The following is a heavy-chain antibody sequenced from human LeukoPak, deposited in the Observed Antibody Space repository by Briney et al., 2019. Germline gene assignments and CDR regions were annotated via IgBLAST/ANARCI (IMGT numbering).Heavy chain of an antibody. J-gene: IGHJ4*02. D-gene: IGHD1-1*01. CDR2: IYYSGST. CDR3: ARVHWNDVSIDY. Sequence: SETLSLTCTVSGGSISSGGYYWSWIRQHPGKGLEWIGYIYYSGSTYYNPSLKSRVTISVDTSKNQFSLKLSSVTAADTAVYYCARVHWNDVSIDYWGRGTLVTVSS. V-gene: IGHV4-31*03. CDR1: GGSISSGGYY.